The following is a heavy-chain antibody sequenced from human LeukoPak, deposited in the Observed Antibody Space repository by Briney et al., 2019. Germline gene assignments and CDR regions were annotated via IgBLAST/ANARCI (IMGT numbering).Heavy chain of an antibody. D-gene: IGHD3-10*01. Sequence: GGSLRLSCAASGFTFSDYYMSWIRQAPGKGLEWVSYISSSGSIIYYADSVKGRFTISRDNAKNSLYLQMNSLRAEDTAVYYCARDCGTYYYGSGSYSFCNHYGMDVWGQGTTVSVSS. V-gene: IGHV3-11*01. CDR1: GFTFSDYY. CDR3: ARDCGTYYYGSGSYSFCNHYGMDV. J-gene: IGHJ6*02. CDR2: ISSSGSII.